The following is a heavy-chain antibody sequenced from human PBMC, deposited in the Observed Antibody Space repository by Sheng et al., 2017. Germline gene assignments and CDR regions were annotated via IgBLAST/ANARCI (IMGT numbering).Heavy chain of an antibody. CDR2: MSHDGNNK. V-gene: IGHV3-30*18. CDR1: GFTFRNYG. Sequence: QVQLVESGGGVVQPGRSLRLSCAASGFTFRNYGMHWVRQAPGTGLEWVAFMSHDGNNKFYADSVKGRFTISRDNSKNTLNLQMNSLRAEDTAVYFCAKGGVSNSGHPNNNWIDSWGQGTLVTVSS. J-gene: IGHJ5*01. CDR3: AKGGVSNSGHPNNNWIDS. D-gene: IGHD6-13*01.